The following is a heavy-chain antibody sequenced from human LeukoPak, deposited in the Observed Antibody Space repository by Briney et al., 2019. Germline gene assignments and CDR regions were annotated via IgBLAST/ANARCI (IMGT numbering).Heavy chain of an antibody. Sequence: ASVKVSCKPSGYTFTDFYMHWVRQAPGQGLEWMGWINPYSGATNYAQKFQGRVTLTRDTSINTAYMELSSLRSDDTAVYYCARGIAAARKQGLDYWGQGTLVTVSS. CDR3: ARGIAAARKQGLDY. D-gene: IGHD6-13*01. V-gene: IGHV1-2*02. J-gene: IGHJ4*02. CDR1: GYTFTDFY. CDR2: INPYSGAT.